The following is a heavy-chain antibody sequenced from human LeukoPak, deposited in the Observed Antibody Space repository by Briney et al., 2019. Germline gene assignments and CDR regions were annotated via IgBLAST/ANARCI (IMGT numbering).Heavy chain of an antibody. CDR3: AKGSSYSSGYYFDY. V-gene: IGHV3-23*01. Sequence: PGGSLRLSCAASGFTFNSYAMSWIRQAPGKGLEWVSSISGSGASTYYADSVRGRFTISRDNSKDTLYLQMNSLRADDTAIYYCAKGSSYSSGYYFDYWGQGTLVTVSS. D-gene: IGHD6-19*01. J-gene: IGHJ4*02. CDR2: ISGSGAST. CDR1: GFTFNSYA.